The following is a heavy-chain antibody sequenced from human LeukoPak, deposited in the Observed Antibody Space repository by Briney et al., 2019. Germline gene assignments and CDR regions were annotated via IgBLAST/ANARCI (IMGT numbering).Heavy chain of an antibody. CDR2: ISSSGSTI. J-gene: IGHJ6*02. Sequence: GGSLRLSCAASGFTFSSYEMNWVRQAPGKGLEWVSYISSSGSTIYYADSVKGRFTISRDNAKNSLYLQMNSPRAEDTAVYYCARDTQQLVYGMDVWGQGTTVTVSS. V-gene: IGHV3-48*03. D-gene: IGHD6-13*01. CDR3: ARDTQQLVYGMDV. CDR1: GFTFSSYE.